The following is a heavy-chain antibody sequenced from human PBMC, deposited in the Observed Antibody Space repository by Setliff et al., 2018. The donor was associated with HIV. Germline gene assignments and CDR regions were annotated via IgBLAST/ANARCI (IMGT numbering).Heavy chain of an antibody. V-gene: IGHV4-38-2*02. Sequence: PSETLSLTCAVSGYSISSGYYWGWIRQPPGKGLEWIGSIYHSGSTYYNPSLKSRVTISVDTSKNQFSLKLSSVTAADTAVYYCAREENSSSWYAHFDYWGQGTLVTVSS. J-gene: IGHJ4*02. CDR1: GYSISSGYY. CDR2: IYHSGST. CDR3: AREENSSSWYAHFDY. D-gene: IGHD6-13*01.